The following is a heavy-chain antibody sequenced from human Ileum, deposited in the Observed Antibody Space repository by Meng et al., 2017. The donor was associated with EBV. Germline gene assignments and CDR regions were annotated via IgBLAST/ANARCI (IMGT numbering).Heavy chain of an antibody. D-gene: IGHD1-26*01. V-gene: IGHV4-39*07. CDR3: ASRELAPFDY. Sequence: QLQLPESGPGSVKPSETLAPTCSVSGGSLRSRKYYWGWIRQPPGKALEWIASIYYSGTTYYNPSLQSRVSISVDKSKNQVSLNMTSMTAADTAVYYCASRELAPFDYWGQGTLVTVSS. J-gene: IGHJ4*02. CDR2: IYYSGTT. CDR1: GGSLRSRKYY.